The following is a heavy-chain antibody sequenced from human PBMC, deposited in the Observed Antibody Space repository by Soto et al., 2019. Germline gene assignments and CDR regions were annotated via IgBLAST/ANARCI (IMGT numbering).Heavy chain of an antibody. CDR1: GYTFTSYV. V-gene: IGHV1-18*01. Sequence: ASVKVSCKASGYTFTSYVISWVRQAPGQGLEWMGWISAYNGNTNYAQKLQGRVTMTTDTSTSTAYMELSSLRSDDTAVYYCARVRRRVSTIGGVVIIGAGYMDVWGKGTTVTVSS. CDR3: ARVRRRVSTIGGVVIIGAGYMDV. J-gene: IGHJ6*03. CDR2: ISAYNGNT. D-gene: IGHD3-3*01.